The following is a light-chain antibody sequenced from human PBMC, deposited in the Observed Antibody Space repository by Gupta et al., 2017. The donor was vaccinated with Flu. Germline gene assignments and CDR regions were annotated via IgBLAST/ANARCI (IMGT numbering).Light chain of an antibody. Sequence: SPSSLSASVGDRVTITCQASQDISYSLSWYQHKPGTAPQLLIYDASKLETGVPSRFSGSGSGTEFTFTISPLQPEDFATYYCQQHDDLVTFGGGTKVEIK. CDR1: QDISYS. CDR2: DAS. V-gene: IGKV1-33*01. J-gene: IGKJ4*01. CDR3: QQHDDLVT.